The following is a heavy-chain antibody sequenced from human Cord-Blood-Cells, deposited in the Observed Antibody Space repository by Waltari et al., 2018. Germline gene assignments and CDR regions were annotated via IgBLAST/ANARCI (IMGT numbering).Heavy chain of an antibody. V-gene: IGHV3-64*01. J-gene: IGHJ3*02. CDR3: ARGSVSFHAFDI. D-gene: IGHD3-10*01. Sequence: VQLVEFGGGLVQPGWSLRLSCAGSVFTFSSYAMHWVCQAPGKGLECVSAISSNVGSTYYANSVKGRFTISRDNSKNTLYLQMGSLRAADMAVYYCARGSVSFHAFDIWGQGTMVTVSS. CDR2: ISSNVGST. CDR1: VFTFSSYA.